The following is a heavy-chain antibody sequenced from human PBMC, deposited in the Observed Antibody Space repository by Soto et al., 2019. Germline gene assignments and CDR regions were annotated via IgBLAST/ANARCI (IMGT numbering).Heavy chain of an antibody. Sequence: EVQLLESGGGLVQPGGSLRLSCAASGFTFSSYAMSWVRQAPGKGLEWVSAISGSGGSTYYADSVKGRFTISRDNSKNTLYPQMNSLRAEDTAVYYCAKDPGISLEDWGYYYGMDVWGQGTTVTVSS. V-gene: IGHV3-23*01. CDR3: AKDPGISLEDWGYYYGMDV. CDR2: ISGSGGST. D-gene: IGHD1-20*01. CDR1: GFTFSSYA. J-gene: IGHJ6*02.